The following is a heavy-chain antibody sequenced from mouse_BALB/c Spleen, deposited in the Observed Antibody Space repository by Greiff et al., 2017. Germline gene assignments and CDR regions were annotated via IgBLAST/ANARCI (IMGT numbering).Heavy chain of an antibody. CDR3: AKEDFDY. V-gene: IGHV5-17*02. CDR1: GFTFSSFG. J-gene: IGHJ2*01. Sequence: DVHLVESGGGLVQPGGSRKLSCAASGFTFSSFGMHWVRQAPEKGLEWVAYISSGSSTIYYADTVKGRFTISRDNPKNTLFLQMTSLRSEDTAMYYCAKEDFDYWGQGTTLTVSS. CDR2: ISSGSSTI.